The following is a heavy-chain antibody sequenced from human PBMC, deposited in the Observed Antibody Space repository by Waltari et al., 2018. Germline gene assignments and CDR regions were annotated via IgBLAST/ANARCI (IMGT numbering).Heavy chain of an antibody. J-gene: IGHJ4*02. V-gene: IGHV4-34*01. CDR3: ARGGLWFGELFDKYFDY. D-gene: IGHD3-10*01. CDR2: INHSGST. CDR1: GGSFSGYY. Sequence: QVQLQQWGAGLLKPSETLSLTCAVYGGSFSGYYWSWIRQPPGKGLEWIGEINHSGSTNYNPSLKSRVTISVDTSKNQFSLKLSSVTAADTAVYYCARGGLWFGELFDKYFDYWGQGTLVTVSS.